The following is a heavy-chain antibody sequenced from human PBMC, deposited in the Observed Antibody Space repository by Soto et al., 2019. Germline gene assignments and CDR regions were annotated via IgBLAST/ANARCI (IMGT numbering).Heavy chain of an antibody. J-gene: IGHJ5*02. Sequence: GGSLRLSCAASGFTFSIYGMHWVRQAPGKGLEWVAVISYDGSNKYYADSVKGRFTISRDNSKNTLYLQMNSLRAEDTAVYYCAKRYYDFWSGYYPEYNWFDPWGQGTLVTVSS. D-gene: IGHD3-3*01. CDR2: ISYDGSNK. CDR1: GFTFSIYG. CDR3: AKRYYDFWSGYYPEYNWFDP. V-gene: IGHV3-30*18.